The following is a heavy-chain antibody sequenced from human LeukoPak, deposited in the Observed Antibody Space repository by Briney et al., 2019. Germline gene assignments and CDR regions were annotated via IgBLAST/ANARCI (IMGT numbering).Heavy chain of an antibody. CDR3: ARDGGRLSWFDP. CDR1: GFTVSSNY. D-gene: IGHD3-16*01. CDR2: IYSGGST. J-gene: IGHJ5*02. V-gene: IGHV3-66*01. Sequence: GGSLRLSCAASGFTVSSNYMNWVRQAPGKGLEWVSVIYSGGSTYYADSVKGRFTISRDNPKNTLYLQMNSLGAEDTAVYYCARDGGRLSWFDPWGQGTLVTVSS.